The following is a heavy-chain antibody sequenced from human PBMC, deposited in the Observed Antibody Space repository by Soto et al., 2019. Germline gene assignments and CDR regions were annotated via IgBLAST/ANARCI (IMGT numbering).Heavy chain of an antibody. CDR3: ARGPWGSYDAFDI. D-gene: IGHD3-16*01. CDR1: GYTFTGYY. J-gene: IGHJ3*02. CDR2: INPNRGGT. V-gene: IGHV1-2*04. Sequence: ASVKVSCKASGYTFTGYYMHWVRQAPGQGLEWMGWINPNRGGTNYAQKFQGWVTMTRDTSISTAYMELSRLRSDDTAVYYCARGPWGSYDAFDIWGQGTMVTVSS.